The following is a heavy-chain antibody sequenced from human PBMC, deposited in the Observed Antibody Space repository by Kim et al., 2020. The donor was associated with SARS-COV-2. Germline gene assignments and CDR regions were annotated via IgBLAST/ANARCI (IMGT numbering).Heavy chain of an antibody. D-gene: IGHD6-13*01. V-gene: IGHV1-3*01. CDR3: ARDRKLSSSWYSSWFDP. CDR2: INAGNGNT. CDR1: GYTFTSYA. J-gene: IGHJ5*02. Sequence: ASVKVSCKASGYTFTSYAMHWVRQAPGQRLEWMGWINAGNGNTKYSQKFQGRVTITRDTSASTAYMELSSLRSEDTAVYYCARDRKLSSSWYSSWFDPWGQGTLVTVSS.